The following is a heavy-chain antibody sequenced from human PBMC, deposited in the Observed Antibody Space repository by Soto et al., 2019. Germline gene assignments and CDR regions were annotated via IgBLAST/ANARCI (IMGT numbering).Heavy chain of an antibody. D-gene: IGHD3-16*01. J-gene: IGHJ1*01. CDR3: ARWGTTAGLDV. Sequence: QVQLVEAGGGVVQPGTSLRLSCVGSGFPFRSYVIHWVRQAPGKGMEWVALTSYDGSNKDYGDSVKGRFTISRDNSRNTVDLQMDSLRREDTALYYWARWGTTAGLDVWGQGTLVSVSA. CDR2: TSYDGSNK. CDR1: GFPFRSYV. V-gene: IGHV3-33*05.